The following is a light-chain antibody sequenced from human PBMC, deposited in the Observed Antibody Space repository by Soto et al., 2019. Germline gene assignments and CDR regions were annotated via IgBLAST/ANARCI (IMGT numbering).Light chain of an antibody. J-gene: IGKJ2*01. CDR3: QLYGDSPMYT. Sequence: EIVLTQSPGTLSLSPGERATLSCRASQSVSSSYLAWYQQKPGQAPRLLIYGASSRATGIPDRFSGSGSGTDFTLTISRLEPEDFAVYYCQLYGDSPMYTFGMGTKVAIK. V-gene: IGKV3-20*01. CDR2: GAS. CDR1: QSVSSSY.